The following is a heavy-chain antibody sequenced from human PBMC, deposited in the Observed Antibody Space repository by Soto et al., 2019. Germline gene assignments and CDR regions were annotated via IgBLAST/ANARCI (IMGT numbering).Heavy chain of an antibody. V-gene: IGHV4-39*02. D-gene: IGHD1-1*01. CDR2: IHPSGST. CDR3: STGSDAYKGGRT. CDR1: GGSITSRSYY. J-gene: IGHJ5*02. Sequence: SETLSLTCTVSGGSITSRSYYWGWIRQPPGKGLEWIGEIHPSGSTFYNPSLQTRVTLSQDTSKKHFSLNLISVTAADTGEYYCSTGSDAYKGGRTWGQGTLVTVSS.